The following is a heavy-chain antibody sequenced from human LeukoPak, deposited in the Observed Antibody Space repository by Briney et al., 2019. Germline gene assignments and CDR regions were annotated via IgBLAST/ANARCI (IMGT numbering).Heavy chain of an antibody. CDR2: FFLGDSTF. CDR1: GYRFLAYW. D-gene: IGHD2-15*01. Sequence: PGESLKISCKGSGYRFLAYWIGWVRQMPGKGLEWMGPFFLGDSTFKYRPSFQGQVPFSADTSISTANLKWSSLKALDTAMYYCVRHGLKGCSRGRCFTSFYYYGPDVWGQGSTVTVSS. V-gene: IGHV5-51*01. J-gene: IGHJ6*02. CDR3: VRHGLKGCSRGRCFTSFYYYGPDV.